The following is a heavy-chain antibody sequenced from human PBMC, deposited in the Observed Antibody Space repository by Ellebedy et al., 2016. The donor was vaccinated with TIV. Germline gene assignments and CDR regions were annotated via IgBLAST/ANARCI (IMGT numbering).Heavy chain of an antibody. V-gene: IGHV3-23*01. J-gene: IGHJ4*02. CDR3: TKDKGYSYGLENYFDS. Sequence: GESLKISCAASGFTFNNFHMNWVRQAPGKGLEWVSGISRGADIKHYADSVKGRFTISRDNSENTLYLRMDSLRAEDSAVYYCTKDKGYSYGLENYFDSWGQGTLVTVSS. D-gene: IGHD5-18*01. CDR1: GFTFNNFH. CDR2: ISRGADIK.